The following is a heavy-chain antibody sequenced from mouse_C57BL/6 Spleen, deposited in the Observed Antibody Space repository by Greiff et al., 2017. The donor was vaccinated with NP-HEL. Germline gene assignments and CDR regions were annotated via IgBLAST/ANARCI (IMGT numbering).Heavy chain of an antibody. CDR3: ARSPLYYYGISLPYFDY. CDR2: IHPNSGST. CDR1: GYTLTSYW. Sequence: QVQLQQPGAELVKPGASVKLSCKASGYTLTSYWMHWVKQRPGQGLEWIGMIHPNSGSTNYNEKFKSKATLTVDKSSSTAYMQLSSLTSEDSAVYYCARSPLYYYGISLPYFDYWGQGTTLTVSS. V-gene: IGHV1-64*01. D-gene: IGHD1-1*01. J-gene: IGHJ2*01.